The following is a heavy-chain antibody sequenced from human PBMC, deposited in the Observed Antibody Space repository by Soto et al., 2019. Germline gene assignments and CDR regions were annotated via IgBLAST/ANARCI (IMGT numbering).Heavy chain of an antibody. V-gene: IGHV3-23*01. Sequence: EVQLLDSGGGLVQPGGSLRLSCAASGFTFDTNGMTWVRQVPGKGLEWVSAISAGGGTTYYADPVKGRFTISRDNSKNMLYLQMNSLRAEDTAVYYCTKVPGDFAWLLELDYFDYWGQGTPVTVSS. D-gene: IGHD3-9*01. CDR1: GFTFDTNG. J-gene: IGHJ4*02. CDR3: TKVPGDFAWLLELDYFDY. CDR2: ISAGGGTT.